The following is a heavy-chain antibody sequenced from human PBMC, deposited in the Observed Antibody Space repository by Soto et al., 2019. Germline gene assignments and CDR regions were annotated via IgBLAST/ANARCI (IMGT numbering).Heavy chain of an antibody. D-gene: IGHD6-13*01. J-gene: IGHJ4*02. CDR3: ARGAAAGTFDY. CDR2: IYSGGST. Sequence: GESLKISCAASGFTVSSNYMSWVRQAPGKGLEWVSVIYSGGSTYYADSVKGRFTISRDNSKNTLYLQMNSLRAEDTAVYYCARGAAAGTFDYWGQGTLVTVSS. CDR1: GFTVSSNY. V-gene: IGHV3-53*01.